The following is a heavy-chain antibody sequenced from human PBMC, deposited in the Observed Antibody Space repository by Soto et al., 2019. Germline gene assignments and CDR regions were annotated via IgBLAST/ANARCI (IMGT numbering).Heavy chain of an antibody. CDR1: GYSISSGYY. D-gene: IGHD2-2*01. Sequence: PSETLSLTCAVSGYSISSGYYWGWVRQPPGKGLEWLGSMFHSGKTYYNPSLKSRLTISVDTSKNQFSLKLNSVTAADTAVYYCARGHIVVVPTVGWVDPWGQGTLVTVSS. J-gene: IGHJ5*02. V-gene: IGHV4-38-2*01. CDR2: MFHSGKT. CDR3: ARGHIVVVPTVGWVDP.